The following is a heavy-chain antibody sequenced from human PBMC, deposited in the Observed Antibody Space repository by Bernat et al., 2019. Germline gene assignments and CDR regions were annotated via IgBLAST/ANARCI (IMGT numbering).Heavy chain of an antibody. CDR2: IWYDSSNS. J-gene: IGHJ4*02. D-gene: IGHD6-25*01. V-gene: IGHV3-33*01. Sequence: QVQLVESGGGVVQPGTSLRLSCVASGFTFSNYGMHWVRQAPCKGLEWVAVIWYDSSNSYYADSVRGRFTISKDNSKNTLFLQMNSLRTEDTGVYYCAREGWSAMAAAGTGADYWGQGTLVSVSS. CDR3: AREGWSAMAAAGTGADY. CDR1: GFTFSNYG.